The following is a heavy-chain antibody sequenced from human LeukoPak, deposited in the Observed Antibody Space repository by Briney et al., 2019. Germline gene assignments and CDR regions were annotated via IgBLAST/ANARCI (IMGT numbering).Heavy chain of an antibody. CDR3: ARSANRDGYNTYYMDV. CDR1: GYTFTSYG. V-gene: IGHV1-18*01. Sequence: GASVKVSCKASGYTFTSYGISWVRQAPGQGLEWMGWISAYNGNTNYAQKLQGRVTMTTDTSTSTAYMELSRLRSDDTAVYYCARSANRDGYNTYYMDVWGKGTTVTISS. J-gene: IGHJ6*03. D-gene: IGHD5-24*01. CDR2: ISAYNGNT.